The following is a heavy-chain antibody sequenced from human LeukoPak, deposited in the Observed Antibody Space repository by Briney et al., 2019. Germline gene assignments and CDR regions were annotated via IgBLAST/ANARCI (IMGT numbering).Heavy chain of an antibody. CDR2: IYNSGST. Sequence: PSETLSLTCTVSGGFISSYYWSWIRQPPGKGLEWIGYIYNSGSTNYNPSLKSRVTISLDTSKNQVSLKLRSVTAADTAVYSCARGYSHPDYWGQGTLVTVSS. V-gene: IGHV4-59*01. CDR3: ARGYSHPDY. D-gene: IGHD5-18*01. J-gene: IGHJ4*02. CDR1: GGFISSYY.